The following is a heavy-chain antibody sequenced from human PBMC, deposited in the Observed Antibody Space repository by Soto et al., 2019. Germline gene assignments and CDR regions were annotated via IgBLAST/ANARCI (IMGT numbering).Heavy chain of an antibody. Sequence: QVQLVQSGAEVKKPGASVKVSCKASGYTFTSYGISWVRQAPGQGLDWMGWIRAYNGNTNYAQKVQGRVTMTTDTSKSTADMELRRLRSDDTAVYYYARDLPPSDYWGQVTLVTVSS. D-gene: IGHD2-2*01. CDR2: IRAYNGNT. CDR1: GYTFTSYG. J-gene: IGHJ4*02. CDR3: ARDLPPSDY. V-gene: IGHV1-18*01.